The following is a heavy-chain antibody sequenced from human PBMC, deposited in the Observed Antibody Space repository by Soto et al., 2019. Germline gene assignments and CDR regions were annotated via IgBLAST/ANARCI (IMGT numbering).Heavy chain of an antibody. D-gene: IGHD3-3*01. CDR3: AREGARRITIFGVVMNGGWFDP. Sequence: SETLSLTCTVSGGSISSYCWSWIRQPPGKGLEWIGYIYYSGSTNYNPSLKSRVTISVDTSKNQFSLKLSSVTAADTAVYYCAREGARRITIFGVVMNGGWFDPWGQGTLVTISS. J-gene: IGHJ5*02. CDR2: IYYSGST. V-gene: IGHV4-59*12. CDR1: GGSISSYC.